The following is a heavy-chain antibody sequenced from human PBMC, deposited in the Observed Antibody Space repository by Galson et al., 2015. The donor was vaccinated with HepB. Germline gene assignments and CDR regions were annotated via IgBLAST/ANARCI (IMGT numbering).Heavy chain of an antibody. CDR1: GYTFTGYY. V-gene: IGHV1-2*02. CDR3: ARGHYDSSGYPEGDYFDY. J-gene: IGHJ4*02. CDR2: INPNSGGT. Sequence: SVKVSCKASGYTFTGYYMHWVQQAPGQGLEWMGWINPNSGGTNYAQKFQGRVTMTRDTSISTAYMELSRLRSDDTAVYYCARGHYDSSGYPEGDYFDYWGQGTLVTVSS. D-gene: IGHD3-22*01.